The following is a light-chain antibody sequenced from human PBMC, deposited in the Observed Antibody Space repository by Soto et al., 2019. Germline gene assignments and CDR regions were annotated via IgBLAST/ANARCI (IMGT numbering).Light chain of an antibody. CDR1: QSISSY. CDR3: QQSYSTPPFT. Sequence: DIQMTQSPSSLSASVGDRVTITCRASQSISSYLNWYQQKPGKAPKLLIYAASSLQSGVPSRFSGGGSGTAFSLTISSLQPEDFAAYYWQQSYSTPPFTFGQGTKLEIK. CDR2: AAS. V-gene: IGKV1-39*01. J-gene: IGKJ2*01.